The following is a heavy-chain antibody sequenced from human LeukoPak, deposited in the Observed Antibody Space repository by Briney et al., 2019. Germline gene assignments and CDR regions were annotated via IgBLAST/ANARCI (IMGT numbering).Heavy chain of an antibody. V-gene: IGHV3-53*01. CDR3: ASLVHTIFGVPSLLEPYYMDV. Sequence: PGGSLRLSCAASGFTFSSYSMSWVRQAPGKGLEWVSVIYSGGSTYYADSVKGRFTISRDNSKNTLYLQMNSLRAEDTAVYYCASLVHTIFGVPSLLEPYYMDVWGKGTTVTVSS. CDR1: GFTFSSYS. J-gene: IGHJ6*03. CDR2: IYSGGST. D-gene: IGHD3-3*01.